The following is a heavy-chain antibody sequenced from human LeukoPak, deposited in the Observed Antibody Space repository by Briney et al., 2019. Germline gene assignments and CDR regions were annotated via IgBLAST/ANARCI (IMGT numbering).Heavy chain of an antibody. CDR2: ISSSGSTI. CDR3: ARENGWLRLPDY. J-gene: IGHJ4*02. V-gene: IGHV3-48*03. D-gene: IGHD5-12*01. CDR1: GFTFSSYE. Sequence: QPGGSLRLSCAASGFTFSSYEMNWVRQAPGKGLEGVSYISSSGSTIYYADSVKGRFTISRDNAKNSLYLQMNSLRAEDTAVYYCARENGWLRLPDYWGQGTLVTVSS.